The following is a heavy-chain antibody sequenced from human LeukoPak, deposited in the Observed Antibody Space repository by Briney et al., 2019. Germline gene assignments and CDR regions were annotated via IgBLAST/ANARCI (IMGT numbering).Heavy chain of an antibody. CDR3: RRHGSLRSPVGY. V-gene: IGHV4-39*01. CDR2: IYYSGST. CDR1: GGAISSSSYY. D-gene: IGHD3-10*01. Sequence: SETLSLTCTVSGGAISSSSYYWGWIRQPPGKGLEWNGSIYYSGSTYYNPSLKSRVTISVDTSKNQFSRKLSSVPAADTGVYYCRRHGSLRSPVGYWSEGSLDTVSS. J-gene: IGHJ4*02.